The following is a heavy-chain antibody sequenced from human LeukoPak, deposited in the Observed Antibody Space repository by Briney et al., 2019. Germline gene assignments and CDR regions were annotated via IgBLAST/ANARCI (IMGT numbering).Heavy chain of an antibody. CDR1: GFTFSSYA. CDR3: AKGGYYYGSGSPRTFDY. CDR2: ISGSAGST. D-gene: IGHD3-10*01. Sequence: GGSLRLSCAASGFTFSSYAMSWVRQAPGKGPEWVSTISGSAGSTYYADSVKGRFTISRDNSKNTLYLQMNSLRAEDTATYYCAKGGYYYGSGSPRTFDYWGQGTLVTVSS. J-gene: IGHJ4*02. V-gene: IGHV3-23*01.